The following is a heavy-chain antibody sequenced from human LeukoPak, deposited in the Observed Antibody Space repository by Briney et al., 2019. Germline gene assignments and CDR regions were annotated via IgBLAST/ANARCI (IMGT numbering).Heavy chain of an antibody. D-gene: IGHD3-9*01. V-gene: IGHV4-39*01. CDR3: ARLPQRSDILTSYANSFDY. Sequence: SETLSLTCTVSGGSISSSTDNWGWIRQPPGKGLEWIGSIYYSGSTYYNPSLNSRVTISVDTSKNRFSLKLTSVTAAGTAVFYCARLPQRSDILTSYANSFDYWGQGTLVTVSS. J-gene: IGHJ4*02. CDR2: IYYSGST. CDR1: GGSISSSTDN.